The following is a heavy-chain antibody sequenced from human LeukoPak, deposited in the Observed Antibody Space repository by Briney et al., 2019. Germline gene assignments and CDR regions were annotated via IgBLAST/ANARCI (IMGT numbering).Heavy chain of an antibody. CDR2: ISAYNGNT. J-gene: IGHJ5*02. V-gene: IGHV1-18*01. CDR3: ARDSEFWAAGKGNWFDP. CDR1: GYTCTRCG. Sequence: GASLKVSWKASGYTCTRCGIRWVRQAPGQGLEWMGWISAYNGNTDYAQKLQGRVTMTTDTSTSTAYMELRSLRSDDTAVYYCARDSEFWAAGKGNWFDPWGQGTLVTVSS. D-gene: IGHD6-13*01.